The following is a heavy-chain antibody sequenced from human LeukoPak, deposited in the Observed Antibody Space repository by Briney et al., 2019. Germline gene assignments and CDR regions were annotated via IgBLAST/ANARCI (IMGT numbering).Heavy chain of an antibody. J-gene: IGHJ6*03. V-gene: IGHV3-9*01. CDR3: SKEIKGIYYYMDG. CDR1: GFTLDDYA. Sequence: PGRSLRLSCAASGFTLDDYAMHWVRQAPGKGLEWVSGISWNSGTIDYADSVKGRFTISRDNAKNSMYLQMNSLRAEDTALYYCSKEIKGIYYYMDGWGKGTTATVSS. CDR2: ISWNSGTI. D-gene: IGHD3-10*01.